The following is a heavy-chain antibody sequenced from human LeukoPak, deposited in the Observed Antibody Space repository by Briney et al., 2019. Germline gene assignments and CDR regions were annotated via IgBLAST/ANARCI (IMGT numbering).Heavy chain of an antibody. CDR2: IYPYGSDT. J-gene: IGHJ4*02. CDR3: ARHIGYSAWNPDY. CDR1: GYSFTSYW. V-gene: IGHV5-51*01. D-gene: IGHD5-12*01. Sequence: GESMKISCKASGYSFTSYWIGWVRQMPGKGLEWMGIIYPYGSDTRYSPSFQGQVTISADKSISTAYLQWINLKASDTAMYYCARHIGYSAWNPDYWGQGTLVTVSS.